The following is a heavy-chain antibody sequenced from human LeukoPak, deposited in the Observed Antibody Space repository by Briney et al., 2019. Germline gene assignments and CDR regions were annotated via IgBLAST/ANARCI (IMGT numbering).Heavy chain of an antibody. Sequence: GGSLRLSCAASGFTFSSYGMHWVRQAPGKGLEWVAVISYDGGNKYYADSVKGRFTISRDSSKNTLYLQMNSLRAEDTAVYYCAKASAAAGTHLDYWGQGTLVTVSS. J-gene: IGHJ4*02. V-gene: IGHV3-30*18. CDR2: ISYDGGNK. CDR1: GFTFSSYG. D-gene: IGHD6-13*01. CDR3: AKASAAAGTHLDY.